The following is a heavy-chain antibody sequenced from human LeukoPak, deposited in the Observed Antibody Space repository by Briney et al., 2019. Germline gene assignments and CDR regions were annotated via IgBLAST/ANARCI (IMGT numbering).Heavy chain of an antibody. CDR3: ARVRSGMTHYFRA. J-gene: IGHJ5*02. Sequence: GGSLRLACAASGFTFGIYWMSWVRQAPGKGLEWVATINQDGSGKYYVDSVKGRFTISRDNAKNSLHLQMSSLRAEDTAVYYCARVRSGMTHYFRAWRRGTLVTVSS. V-gene: IGHV3-7*04. CDR2: INQDGSGK. D-gene: IGHD5-12*01. CDR1: GFTFGIYW.